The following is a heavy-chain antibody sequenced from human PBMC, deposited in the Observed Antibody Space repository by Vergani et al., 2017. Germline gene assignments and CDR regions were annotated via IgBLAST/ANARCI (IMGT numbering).Heavy chain of an antibody. D-gene: IGHD3-10*01. CDR1: GFTFSSYW. CDR2: INSDGSST. J-gene: IGHJ6*03. CDR3: ARGGSNLGDYYYYMDV. V-gene: IGHV3-74*01. Sequence: EVQLVESGGGLVQPGGSLRLSCAASGFTFSSYWMHWVRQAPGKGLVWVSRINSDGSSTSYADSVKGRFTISRDNAKNTRYLQMNSLRAEDTAVYYCARGGSNLGDYYYYMDVWGKGTTVTVSS.